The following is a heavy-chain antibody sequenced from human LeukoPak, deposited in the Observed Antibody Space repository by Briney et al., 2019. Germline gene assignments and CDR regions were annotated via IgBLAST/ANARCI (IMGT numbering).Heavy chain of an antibody. J-gene: IGHJ3*02. CDR1: GFTFSHYC. Sequence: GGSLRLSCAASGFTFSHYCMSWVRQAPGKGLEWLANIKQDGSEKYYVDSVKGRFTISRDNAKNSLYLQMNSQRAEDTAIYYCARDQGALDIWGQGTMVTVSS. CDR3: ARDQGALDI. V-gene: IGHV3-7*01. CDR2: IKQDGSEK.